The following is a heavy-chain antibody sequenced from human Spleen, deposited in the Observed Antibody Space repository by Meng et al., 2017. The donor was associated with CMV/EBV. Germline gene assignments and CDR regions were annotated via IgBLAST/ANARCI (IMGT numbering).Heavy chain of an antibody. J-gene: IGHJ4*02. D-gene: IGHD4-17*01. CDR3: ARDYSVTTYLPGGYFDY. Sequence: GESLKISCAASGFTFSSYSMNWVRQAPGKGLEWVSSISSSTTYIYYADSVKGRFTISRDNAKNSLYLQMNSLSAEDTAVYYCARDYSVTTYLPGGYFDYWGQGTLVTVSS. CDR2: ISSSTTYI. V-gene: IGHV3-21*01. CDR1: GFTFSSYS.